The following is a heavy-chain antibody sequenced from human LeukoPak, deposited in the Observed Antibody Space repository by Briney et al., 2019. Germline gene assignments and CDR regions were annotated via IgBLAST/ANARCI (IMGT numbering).Heavy chain of an antibody. J-gene: IGHJ4*02. CDR1: GGSISSYY. Sequence: PSETLSLTCTVSGGSISSYYWSWIRQPPGKGLEWIGYISYSGSTNYNPSLKSRVTISVDTSKNQFSLKLSSVTAADTAVYYCAGGPTTFDYWGQGTLVTVSS. V-gene: IGHV4-59*08. CDR3: AGGPTTFDY. CDR2: ISYSGST. D-gene: IGHD1-14*01.